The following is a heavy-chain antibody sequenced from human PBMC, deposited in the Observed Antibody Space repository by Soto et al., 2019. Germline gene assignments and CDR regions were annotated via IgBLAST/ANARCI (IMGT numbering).Heavy chain of an antibody. Sequence: SETLSLTCSVSGGSISSSSHYWGWIRQPPEKGLEWIGSIYYSGSTYYNPSLKSRVTISLDTSKNQFSLKLRSVTAADTAVYYCARHEQWLVPVDYWGQGTLVTVSS. V-gene: IGHV4-39*01. D-gene: IGHD6-19*01. CDR1: GGSISSSSHY. J-gene: IGHJ4*02. CDR2: IYYSGST. CDR3: ARHEQWLVPVDY.